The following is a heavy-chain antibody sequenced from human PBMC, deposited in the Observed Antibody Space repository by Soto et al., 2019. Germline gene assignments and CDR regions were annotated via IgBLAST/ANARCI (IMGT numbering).Heavy chain of an antibody. D-gene: IGHD5-12*01. V-gene: IGHV3-74*01. J-gene: IGHJ4*02. Sequence: EVQLVQSGGGLVQPGGSLRLSCAASGFTFSSYWMHWVRQAPGKGLVVVSRITSDGTNTAYADSVKGRFTISRDNAKNMVYLQMNSLRAEDTAVYYCARDGGYGTPCDYWGQGTLVTVSS. CDR1: GFTFSSYW. CDR2: ITSDGTNT. CDR3: ARDGGYGTPCDY.